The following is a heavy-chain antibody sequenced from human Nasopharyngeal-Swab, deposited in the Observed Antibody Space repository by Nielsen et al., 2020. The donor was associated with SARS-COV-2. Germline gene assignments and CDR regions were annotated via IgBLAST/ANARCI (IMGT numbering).Heavy chain of an antibody. J-gene: IGHJ6*03. Sequence: SETLSLTCAVYGGSFSGYYWSWIRQPLGKGPEWIAEINHSGSTNYNPSLKSRVTLSVDTSMNQVSLEVSSVTAADTAVYYCARGLSGIVPASILGLGPYYYYYYMDVWGKGTTVTVSS. D-gene: IGHD2-2*01. CDR1: GGSFSGYY. V-gene: IGHV4-34*01. CDR2: INHSGST. CDR3: ARGLSGIVPASILGLGPYYYYYYMDV.